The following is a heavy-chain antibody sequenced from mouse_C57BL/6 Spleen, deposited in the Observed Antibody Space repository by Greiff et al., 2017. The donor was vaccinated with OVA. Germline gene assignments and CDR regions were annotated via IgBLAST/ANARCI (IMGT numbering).Heavy chain of an antibody. Sequence: SGPELVKPGASVKMSCKASGYTFTDYNMHWVKQSHGKSLEWIGYINPNNGGTSYNQKFKGKATLTVNKSSSTAYMELRSLTSEDSAVYYCARRYYGSSSYWYFDVWGTGTTVTVSS. CDR2: INPNNGGT. D-gene: IGHD1-1*01. J-gene: IGHJ1*03. CDR3: ARRYYGSSSYWYFDV. CDR1: GYTFTDYN. V-gene: IGHV1-22*01.